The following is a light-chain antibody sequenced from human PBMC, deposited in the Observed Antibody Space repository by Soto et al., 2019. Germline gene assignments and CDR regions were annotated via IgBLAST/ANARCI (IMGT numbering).Light chain of an antibody. CDR2: SNN. J-gene: IGLJ1*01. CDR1: SSNIETNT. V-gene: IGLV1-44*01. CDR3: AAWDDSLNGYV. Sequence: QPVLTQPPSATGTPGQRVPISCSGSSSNIETNTVNWYQQLPGTAPKLLIYSNNQRPSGVPDRFSGSTSGTSASLAISGLQSEDEADYYCAAWDDSLNGYVFGSGTKVTVL.